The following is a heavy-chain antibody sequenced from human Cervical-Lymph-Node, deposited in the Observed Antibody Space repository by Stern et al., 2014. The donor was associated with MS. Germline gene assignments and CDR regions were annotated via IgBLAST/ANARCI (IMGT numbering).Heavy chain of an antibody. CDR1: GVSFSGYY. J-gene: IGHJ4*02. CDR2: INHSAST. Sequence: QVQLQQWGAGLLKPSETLSLTCTVYGVSFSGYYWSWIRQSPGKGLEWIGEINHSASTYYNPSLKSRVSVSIDASKNQFSLKRSAGTAADTVVYYCARGRRRAGTILQNGFTIDYWGQGNLVIVSS. CDR3: ARGRRRAGTILQNGFTIDY. V-gene: IGHV4-34*01. D-gene: IGHD1-7*01.